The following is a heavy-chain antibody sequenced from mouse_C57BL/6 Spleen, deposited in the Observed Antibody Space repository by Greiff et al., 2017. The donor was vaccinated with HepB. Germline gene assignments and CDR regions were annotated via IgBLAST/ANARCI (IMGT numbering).Heavy chain of an antibody. J-gene: IGHJ2*01. Sequence: EVKMMESGAELVRPGASVKLSCTASGFNIKDDYMHWVKQRPEQGLEWIGWIDPENGDTEYASKFQGKATITADTSSNTAYLKLSSLTSEDTAVYYCTTLITTVVARGYWGQGTTLTVSS. CDR1: GFNIKDDY. D-gene: IGHD1-1*01. V-gene: IGHV14-4*01. CDR2: IDPENGDT. CDR3: TTLITTVVARGY.